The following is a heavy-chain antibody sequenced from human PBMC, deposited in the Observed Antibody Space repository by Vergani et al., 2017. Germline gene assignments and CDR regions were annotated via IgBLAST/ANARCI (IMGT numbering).Heavy chain of an antibody. V-gene: IGHV3-30-3*01. D-gene: IGHD3-10*01. Sequence: QVQLVESGGGVVQPGTSLRLSCVVSGFALNRHAMYWVRQAPGKGLEWVVGISFDGTNEYYPDLVKGRFTISRDIAKNTLYLKMNSLRAEDTGVYYCARDRYYIGSGSYPYFYYYGLDVWGQGTAVTVSS. CDR3: ARDRYYIGSGSYPYFYYYGLDV. CDR1: GFALNRHA. CDR2: ISFDGTNE. J-gene: IGHJ6*02.